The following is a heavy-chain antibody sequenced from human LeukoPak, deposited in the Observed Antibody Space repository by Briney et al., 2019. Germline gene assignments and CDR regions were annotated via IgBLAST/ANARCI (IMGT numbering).Heavy chain of an antibody. J-gene: IGHJ4*02. Sequence: PGGSLRLSCAASGFTFSSYAMHWVRQAPGKGLEWVAVISYDGSNKYYADPVKGRFTISRDNSKNTLYLQMNSLRAEDTAVYYCARGVLRYYDSSGSPAPFDYWGQGTLVTVSS. CDR1: GFTFSSYA. CDR3: ARGVLRYYDSSGSPAPFDY. V-gene: IGHV3-30*04. D-gene: IGHD3-22*01. CDR2: ISYDGSNK.